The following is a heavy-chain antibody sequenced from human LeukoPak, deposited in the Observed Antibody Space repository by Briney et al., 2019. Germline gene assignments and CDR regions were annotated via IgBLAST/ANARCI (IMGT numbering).Heavy chain of an antibody. CDR3: AREVNFEWELPQYYFDY. D-gene: IGHD1-26*01. J-gene: IGHJ4*02. V-gene: IGHV4-30-2*01. Sequence: SETLSLTCTVSGGSISSGGYYWSWIRQPPGKGLEWIGYIYHSGSTYYNPSLKSRVTISVDRSKNQFSLKLSSVTAADTAVYYCAREVNFEWELPQYYFDYWGQGTLVTVSS. CDR2: IYHSGST. CDR1: GGSISSGGYY.